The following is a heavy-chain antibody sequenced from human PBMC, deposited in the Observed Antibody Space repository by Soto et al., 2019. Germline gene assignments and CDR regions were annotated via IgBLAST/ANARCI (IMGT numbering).Heavy chain of an antibody. V-gene: IGHV3-73*02. CDR3: TRSGGSYSFGY. Sequence: EVQLVESGGGLVQPGESLKLSCAASGFTLSGSAVHWVRQASGKGLEWVGRIRSKTHNYATDYIASVKGRFTMSRDDSNITAYLQMKGLKTDDTAVYYCTRSGGSYSFGYWGQGTLVTVSS. J-gene: IGHJ4*02. D-gene: IGHD1-26*01. CDR1: GFTLSGSA. CDR2: IRSKTHNYAT.